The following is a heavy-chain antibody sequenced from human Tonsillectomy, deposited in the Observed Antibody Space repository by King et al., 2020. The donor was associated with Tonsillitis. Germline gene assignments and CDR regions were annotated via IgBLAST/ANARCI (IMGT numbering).Heavy chain of an antibody. CDR1: GFTFSSYA. V-gene: IGHV3-30*18. CDR3: AKEEVGFDN. D-gene: IGHD1-26*01. Sequence: VQLVESGGGVVQPGRSLRLSCAASGFTFSSYAMHWVRQAPDKGLEWVAIISYDGSDKYYRDSLKGRFTISRDNSKNTVYLQMNNLRPEDTAVYYCAKEEVGFDNWGQGALVTVSS. J-gene: IGHJ4*02. CDR2: ISYDGSDK.